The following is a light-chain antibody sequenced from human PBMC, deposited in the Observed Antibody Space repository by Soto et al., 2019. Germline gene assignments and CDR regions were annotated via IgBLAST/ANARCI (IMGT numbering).Light chain of an antibody. CDR2: SVS. CDR3: QQYGTSLLT. J-gene: IGKJ4*01. CDR1: QSVSSNY. V-gene: IGKV3-20*01. Sequence: EIVLTQSPGTLSLSPGERATLSCRASQSVSSNYLAWYQQKPGQAPRLLIYSVSSRATGIPDRFSGSGSGTDITLTISRVEPEDFAVYYCQQYGTSLLTFGGGTKVEIK.